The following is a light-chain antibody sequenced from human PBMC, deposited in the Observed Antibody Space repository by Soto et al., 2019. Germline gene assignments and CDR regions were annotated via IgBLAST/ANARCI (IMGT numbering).Light chain of an antibody. CDR1: QSVSSN. Sequence: EIVITHSPATLSVSPCERATLSSRASQSVSSNLAWYQQKPGQATRLLIYGASTRATGIPARFSGSGSGTEFTLTISSLQSEDFAVYYCQQYGSSPWTFGQGTKVDIK. J-gene: IGKJ1*01. CDR2: GAS. CDR3: QQYGSSPWT. V-gene: IGKV3-15*01.